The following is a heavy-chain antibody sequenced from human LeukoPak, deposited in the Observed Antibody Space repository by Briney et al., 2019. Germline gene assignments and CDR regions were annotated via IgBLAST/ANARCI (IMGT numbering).Heavy chain of an antibody. J-gene: IGHJ6*02. V-gene: IGHV1-2*04. CDR3: AREGMTGDRDDYYYGMDV. Sequence: ASVKVSCKASGYTFTGYYMHWVRQAPGQGLEWMGWINPNSGGTNYAQKFQGWVTMTRDTSISTAYMELSRLRSDDTAVYYCAREGMTGDRDDYYYGMDVWGQGTTVTVSS. CDR1: GYTFTGYY. D-gene: IGHD7-27*01. CDR2: INPNSGGT.